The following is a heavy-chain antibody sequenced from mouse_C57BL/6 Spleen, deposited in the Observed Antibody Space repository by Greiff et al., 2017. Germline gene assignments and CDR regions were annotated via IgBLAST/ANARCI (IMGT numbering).Heavy chain of an antibody. Sequence: VQLQQSGAELVKPGASVKISCKASGYAFSSYWMNWVKQRPGKGLEWIGQIYPGDGDTNYNGKFKGKATLTADKSSSTAYMQLSSLASEDAAVYFCARWGSNYGFDYWGQGTTLTVSS. CDR3: ARWGSNYGFDY. J-gene: IGHJ2*01. V-gene: IGHV1-80*01. CDR2: IYPGDGDT. CDR1: GYAFSSYW. D-gene: IGHD1-1*01.